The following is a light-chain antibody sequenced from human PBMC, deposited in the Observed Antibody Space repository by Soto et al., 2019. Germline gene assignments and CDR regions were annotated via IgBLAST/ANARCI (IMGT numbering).Light chain of an antibody. CDR1: QDISNY. J-gene: IGKJ4*01. CDR2: DAS. V-gene: IGKV1-33*01. Sequence: DIQMPQSPSSLSASVGDRVTITCQASQDISNYLNWYQQKPGKAPKLLIYDASNLETVVPSRFSGSGSGTDFTFTISSLQPEDIATYYCQQYDNLPLTFGGGTKVEIK. CDR3: QQYDNLPLT.